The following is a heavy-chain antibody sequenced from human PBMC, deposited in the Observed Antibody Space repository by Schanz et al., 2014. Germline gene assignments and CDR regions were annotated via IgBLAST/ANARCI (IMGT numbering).Heavy chain of an antibody. J-gene: IGHJ4*02. CDR1: GFTFTTNA. CDR2: ISGNGGST. Sequence: EVQLVESGGGLVQPGGSLRLSCAASGFTFTTNAMSWVRQPPGKGLEWVSAISGNGGSTYFADSVKGRFTISRDNSDNTLVLQMNSLRAEDTAVYYCAKVREWWPYYFDYWGQGTLVTVSS. CDR3: AKVREWWPYYFDY. D-gene: IGHD2-15*01. V-gene: IGHV3-23*04.